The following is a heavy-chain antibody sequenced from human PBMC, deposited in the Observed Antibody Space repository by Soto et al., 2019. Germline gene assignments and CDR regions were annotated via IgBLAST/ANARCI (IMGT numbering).Heavy chain of an antibody. CDR1: GFTFSSYW. J-gene: IGHJ6*02. V-gene: IGHV3-74*01. CDR3: ARESYYYGMDV. CDR2: INSDGSST. Sequence: QPGGSLRLSCAASGFTFSSYWMHWVRQAPGKGLVWVSRINSDGSSTSYADSVKGRFTISRDNAKNTLYLQMNSLRAEDTAVYYCARESYYYGMDVWGQGTTVTVSS.